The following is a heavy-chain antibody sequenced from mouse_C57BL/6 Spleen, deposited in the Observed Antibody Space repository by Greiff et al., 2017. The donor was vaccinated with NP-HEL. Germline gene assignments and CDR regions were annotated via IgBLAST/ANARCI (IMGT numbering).Heavy chain of an antibody. CDR3: ARENSNYDAMDY. Sequence: EVNVVESGGGLVKPGGSLKLSCAASGFTFSSYAMSWVRQTPEKRLEWVATISDGGSYTYYPDNVKGRFTISRDNAKNNLYLQMSHLKSEDTAMYYCARENSNYDAMDYWGQGTSVTVSS. V-gene: IGHV5-4*01. CDR1: GFTFSSYA. J-gene: IGHJ4*01. D-gene: IGHD2-5*01. CDR2: ISDGGSYT.